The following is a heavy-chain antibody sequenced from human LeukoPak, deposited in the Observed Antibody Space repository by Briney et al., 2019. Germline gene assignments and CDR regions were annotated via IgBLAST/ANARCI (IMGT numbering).Heavy chain of an antibody. J-gene: IGHJ6*03. CDR3: ARHSRLEQPTKVTMVRGVIADYYMDV. V-gene: IGHV4-39*01. CDR1: GGSISSSSYY. Sequence: KPSETLSLTCTVSGGSISSSSYYWGWIRQPPGKGLEWIGSIYYSGSTYYNPSLKSRVTISVDTSKNQFSLKLSSVTAADTAVYYCARHSRLEQPTKVTMVRGVIADYYMDVWGKGTMVTISS. CDR2: IYYSGST. D-gene: IGHD3-10*01.